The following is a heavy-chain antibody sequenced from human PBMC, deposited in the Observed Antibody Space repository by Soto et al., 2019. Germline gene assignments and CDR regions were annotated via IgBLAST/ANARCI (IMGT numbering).Heavy chain of an antibody. CDR2: IIPILGIA. CDR1: GGTFSSYT. CDR3: VGTMVRGVHGHDY. Sequence: QVQLVQSGAEVKKPGSSVKVSCKASGGTFSSYTISWVRQAPGQGLEWMGRIIPILGIANYAQKFQGRVTITADKSTSTAYMELSSLRSEDTAVYYCVGTMVRGVHGHDYWGQGTLVTVSS. D-gene: IGHD3-10*01. J-gene: IGHJ4*02. V-gene: IGHV1-69*02.